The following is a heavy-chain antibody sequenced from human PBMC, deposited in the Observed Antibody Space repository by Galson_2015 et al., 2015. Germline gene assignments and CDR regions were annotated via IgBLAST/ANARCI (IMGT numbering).Heavy chain of an antibody. J-gene: IGHJ2*01. D-gene: IGHD3-3*01. CDR3: ARGEGITIFGVVIMSWYFDL. Sequence: SLRLSCAASGFTFSDYHMSWIRQAPGKGLEWVSYISSSSSYTNYADSVKGRFTISRDNAKNSLYLQMNSLRAEDTAVYYCARGEGITIFGVVIMSWYFDLWGRGTLVTVSS. CDR1: GFTFSDYH. V-gene: IGHV3-11*06. CDR2: ISSSSSYT.